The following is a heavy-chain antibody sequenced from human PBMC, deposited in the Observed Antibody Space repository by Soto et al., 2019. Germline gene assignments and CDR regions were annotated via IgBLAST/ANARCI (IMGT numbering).Heavy chain of an antibody. J-gene: IGHJ5*02. CDR3: AREGGDLNWFDP. CDR2: ISSSSSTI. V-gene: IGHV3-48*01. CDR1: GFTFSSYS. D-gene: IGHD4-17*01. Sequence: EVQLVESGGGLVQPGGSLRLSCAASGFTFSSYSMNWVRQAPGKGLEWVSYISSSSSTIYYADSVKGRFTISRDNAKNPLYLLMNSLRAEDTAVYYCAREGGDLNWFDPWRQGTLVPVSS.